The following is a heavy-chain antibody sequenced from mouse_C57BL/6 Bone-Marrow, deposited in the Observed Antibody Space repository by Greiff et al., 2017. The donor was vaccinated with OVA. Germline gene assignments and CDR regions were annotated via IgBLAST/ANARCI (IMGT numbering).Heavy chain of an antibody. CDR3: TTYYSNYVRY. J-gene: IGHJ2*01. CDR1: GFNIKDDY. Sequence: EVQLQQSGAELVRPGASVKLSCTASGFNIKDDYMHWVKQRPEQGLEWIGWIDPENGDTEYASQFQGKATITADTSSNTAYLQLSSLTSEDTAVYYCTTYYSNYVRYWGQGTTLTVSS. CDR2: IDPENGDT. D-gene: IGHD2-5*01. V-gene: IGHV14-4*01.